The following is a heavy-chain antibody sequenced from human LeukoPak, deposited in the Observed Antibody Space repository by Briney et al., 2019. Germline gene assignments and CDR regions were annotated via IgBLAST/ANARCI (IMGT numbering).Heavy chain of an antibody. CDR3: AREGMAAARSNWFDP. Sequence: PSETLSLTCTVSGGSISSYYWSWIRQPAGKGLEWIGRIYTSGSTNYNPSLKSRVTMSVDTSKNQFSLKLSSVTAAGTAVYYCAREGMAAARSNWFDPWGQGTLVTVSS. D-gene: IGHD6-13*01. J-gene: IGHJ5*02. CDR1: GGSISSYY. V-gene: IGHV4-4*07. CDR2: IYTSGST.